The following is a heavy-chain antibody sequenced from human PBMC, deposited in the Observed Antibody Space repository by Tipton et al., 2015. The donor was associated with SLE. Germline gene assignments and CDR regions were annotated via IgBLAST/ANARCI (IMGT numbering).Heavy chain of an antibody. J-gene: IGHJ4*02. CDR3: ARSPKPNSFGVAGY. Sequence: SLRLSCAASGFTFSSYSMNWVRQAPGKGLEWVSSISSSSSYIYYADSVKGRFTISRDNAKNSLYLQMNSLRAEDTAVYYCARSPKPNSFGVAGYWGQGTLVTVSS. CDR1: GFTFSSYS. D-gene: IGHD3-3*01. V-gene: IGHV3-21*01. CDR2: ISSSSSYI.